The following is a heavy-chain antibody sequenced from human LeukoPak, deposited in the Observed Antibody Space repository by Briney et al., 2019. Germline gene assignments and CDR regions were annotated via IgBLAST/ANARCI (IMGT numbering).Heavy chain of an antibody. CDR3: ARFSSIAAAFDY. J-gene: IGHJ4*02. CDR1: GGSISNYY. V-gene: IGHV4-4*07. D-gene: IGHD6-13*01. CDR2: IYTSGTT. Sequence: SETLSLTCTVSGGSISNYYWSWIRQPAGKGLEWIGRIYTSGTTHYNPSLKSRVTMSVDTAKNQFSLNLSSVTAADTAVYYCARFSSIAAAFDYWGLGTLVTVSS.